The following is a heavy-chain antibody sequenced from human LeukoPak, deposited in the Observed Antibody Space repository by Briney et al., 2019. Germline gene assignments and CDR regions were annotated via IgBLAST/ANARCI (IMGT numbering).Heavy chain of an antibody. CDR1: GFTVSSKY. Sequence: GGSLRLSCAASGFTVSSKYMSWVRQAPGKGLEWVSVIYSGRDAYYADSVKGRFTISRDNSKNMIYLEMSSLKAEDTAVYYCARERNLEIAVAGTIFDYWGQGTLVTVSS. D-gene: IGHD6-19*01. CDR3: ARERNLEIAVAGTIFDY. J-gene: IGHJ4*02. V-gene: IGHV3-66*01. CDR2: IYSGRDA.